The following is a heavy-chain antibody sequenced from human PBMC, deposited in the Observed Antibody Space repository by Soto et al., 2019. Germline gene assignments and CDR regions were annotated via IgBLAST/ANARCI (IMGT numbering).Heavy chain of an antibody. V-gene: IGHV3-30*18. Sequence: QVQLVESGGGVVQPGRSLRLSCAASGFTVSSYGMHWVRQAPGKGLEWVAVISYDGSNKYYADSVKGRFTISRDNSKNTLYLQMNSLRAEDTAVYYCAKMVATGTGGGAFDIWGQGTMVTVSS. D-gene: IGHD5-12*01. CDR3: AKMVATGTGGGAFDI. CDR1: GFTVSSYG. J-gene: IGHJ3*02. CDR2: ISYDGSNK.